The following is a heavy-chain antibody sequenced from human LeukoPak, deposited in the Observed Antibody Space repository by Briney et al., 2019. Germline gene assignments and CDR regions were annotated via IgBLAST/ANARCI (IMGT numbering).Heavy chain of an antibody. V-gene: IGHV3-48*02. D-gene: IGHD6-13*01. CDR2: ISSSTTTV. CDR3: ARDRSSSAAPSLSY. CDR1: GFTFSSYG. J-gene: IGHJ4*02. Sequence: GGSLRLSCAASGFTFSSYGMNWVRQAPGKGLEWVSYISSSTTTVYYADSVKGRFTISRDNAKNSLYLQMNSLRDEDTAVYYCARDRSSSAAPSLSYWGQGTLVTVSS.